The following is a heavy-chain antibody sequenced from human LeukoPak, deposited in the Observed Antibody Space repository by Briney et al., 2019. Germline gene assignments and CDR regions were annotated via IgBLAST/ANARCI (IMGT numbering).Heavy chain of an antibody. CDR1: GFTFSSYS. CDR3: ARHDLTYYYGSGTGDNYYYYYMDV. CDR2: ISSSSSYI. V-gene: IGHV3-21*04. Sequence: GGSLRLSCAASGFTFSSYSMNWVRQAPGKGLEWVSSISSSSSYIYSADSVKGQFTISRDNAKNSLYLQMNSLRSDDTAVYYCARHDLTYYYGSGTGDNYYYYYMDVWGKGTTVTVSS. D-gene: IGHD3-10*01. J-gene: IGHJ6*03.